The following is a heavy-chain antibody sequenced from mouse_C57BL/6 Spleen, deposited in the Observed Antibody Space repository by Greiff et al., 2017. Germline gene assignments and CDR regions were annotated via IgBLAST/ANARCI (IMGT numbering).Heavy chain of an antibody. D-gene: IGHD1-1*01. CDR2: IGPGSGST. V-gene: IGHV1-77*01. CDR1: GYTFTDYY. Sequence: VQLQQSGAELVKPGASVKISCKASGYTFTDYYINWVKQRPGQGLEWIGKIGPGSGSTYYNEKFKGKATLTADKSSRTAYMQLSSLTSEDSAVYFCARWICYGSSYDAMGYGGQGTSVTVSS. CDR3: ARWICYGSSYDAMGY. J-gene: IGHJ4*01.